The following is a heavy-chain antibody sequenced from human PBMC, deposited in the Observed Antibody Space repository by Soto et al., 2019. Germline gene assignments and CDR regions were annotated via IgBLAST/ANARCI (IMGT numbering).Heavy chain of an antibody. CDR1: GGSVSSFDCY. V-gene: IGHV4-31*03. CDR2: VYYSGGT. J-gene: IGHJ4*02. D-gene: IGHD6-19*01. Sequence: QVQLQESGPGLVKPSQTLSLTCTVTGGSVSSFDCYWSWIRQYPGKGLEWIGYVYYSGGTYYNPSPNSRATISLDTSKNPFSLNLSSVTAADTAVYYCARDSGVAAAIDFWGQGTLVPVSS. CDR3: ARDSGVAAAIDF.